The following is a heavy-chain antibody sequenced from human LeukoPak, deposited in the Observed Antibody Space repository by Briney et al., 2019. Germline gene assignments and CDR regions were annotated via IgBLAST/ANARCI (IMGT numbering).Heavy chain of an antibody. CDR3: ARDSGYSKFDI. J-gene: IGHJ3*02. CDR1: GFTFGNYW. Sequence: GGSLRLSCAASGFTFGNYWMNWVRQAPGKGLEWVASMNQDGSKKYRVDSVRGRFTISRDIAKYSLHLHMSSLRAEYTAVLFCARDSGYSKFDIWGQGTMVIVSS. V-gene: IGHV3-7*01. D-gene: IGHD6-13*01. CDR2: MNQDGSKK.